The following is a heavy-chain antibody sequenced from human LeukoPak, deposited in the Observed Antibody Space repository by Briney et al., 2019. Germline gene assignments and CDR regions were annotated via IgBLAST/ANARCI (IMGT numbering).Heavy chain of an antibody. CDR1: GGTFSSYS. CDR2: IIPIFGTA. Sequence: SVKVSCKASGGTFSSYSISWVRQAPGQGLEWMGGIIPIFGTANYAQKFQGRVTITADESTSTAYMELSSLRSEDTAVYYCANLAYDILTGYQEYFQHWGQGTLVTVSS. D-gene: IGHD3-9*01. V-gene: IGHV1-69*13. CDR3: ANLAYDILTGYQEYFQH. J-gene: IGHJ1*01.